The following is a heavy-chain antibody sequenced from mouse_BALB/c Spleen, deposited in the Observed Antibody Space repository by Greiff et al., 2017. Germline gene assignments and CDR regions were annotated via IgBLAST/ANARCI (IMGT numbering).Heavy chain of an antibody. Sequence: QVQLQQPGAELVRPGASVKLSCKASGYTFTSYWINWVKQRPGQGLEWIGNIYPSDSYTNYNQKFKDKATLTVDKSSSTAYMQLSSPTSEDSAVYYCTRRRYGNYDAMDYWGQGTSVTVSS. V-gene: IGHV1-69*02. CDR3: TRRRYGNYDAMDY. D-gene: IGHD2-1*01. CDR1: GYTFTSYW. CDR2: IYPSDSYT. J-gene: IGHJ4*01.